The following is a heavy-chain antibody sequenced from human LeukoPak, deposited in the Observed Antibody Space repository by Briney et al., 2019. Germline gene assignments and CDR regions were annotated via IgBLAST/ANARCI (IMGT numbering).Heavy chain of an antibody. D-gene: IGHD6-13*01. V-gene: IGHV3-30*03. CDR3: ARPPYAAGQGIDY. Sequence: GGSLRLSRAASGFTFSTYGMHWVRQAPGKGLEWVAIISNDGSDKYYTDSLKGRFTISRDNAKNSLYLQMNSLRAEDTAVYYCARPPYAAGQGIDYWGQGTLVTVSS. J-gene: IGHJ4*02. CDR1: GFTFSTYG. CDR2: ISNDGSDK.